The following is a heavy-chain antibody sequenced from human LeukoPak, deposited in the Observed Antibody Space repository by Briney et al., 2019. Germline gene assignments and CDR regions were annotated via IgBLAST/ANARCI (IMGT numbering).Heavy chain of an antibody. Sequence: GGSLRLSCAASGFTFSSFAMSRVRQAPGKGLKWVSAISSSGGSTSYADSVKGRFTISRDNSKNTLYLQMNSLRAEDTAVYYFARGHGGNYGDFDSWGQGTLVTVSS. CDR1: GFTFSSFA. J-gene: IGHJ4*02. V-gene: IGHV3-23*01. D-gene: IGHD4-23*01. CDR2: ISSSGGST. CDR3: ARGHGGNYGDFDS.